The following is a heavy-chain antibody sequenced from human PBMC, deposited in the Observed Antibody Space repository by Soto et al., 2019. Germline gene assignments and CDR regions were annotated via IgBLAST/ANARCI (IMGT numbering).Heavy chain of an antibody. Sequence: PGGSLRLSCGVSGFTFNDFEMNWVRQAPGKGLEWLAYIDGSGTTKKYADSVRGRFTISRDNPNNSLFLQMSSLSAADTAREYCARGFGRFNYWGQGTLVSVSA. CDR3: ARGFGRFNY. CDR2: IDGSGTTK. D-gene: IGHD3-10*01. J-gene: IGHJ4*02. CDR1: GFTFNDFE. V-gene: IGHV3-48*03.